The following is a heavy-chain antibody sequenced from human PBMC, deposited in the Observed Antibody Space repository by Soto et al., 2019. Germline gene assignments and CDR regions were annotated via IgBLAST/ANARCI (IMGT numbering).Heavy chain of an antibody. Sequence: GGSLRLSWAASGFILSGYAMHWVRQAPGKGLEWVALISYDGSNKYYADPVKGRFTISRDSSKNTMYLQMNSLRAEDTAVFYCARGSGGYSYYGVDVWGQGTTVTVSS. CDR1: GFILSGYA. V-gene: IGHV3-30-3*01. D-gene: IGHD3-16*01. J-gene: IGHJ6*02. CDR2: ISYDGSNK. CDR3: ARGSGGYSYYGVDV.